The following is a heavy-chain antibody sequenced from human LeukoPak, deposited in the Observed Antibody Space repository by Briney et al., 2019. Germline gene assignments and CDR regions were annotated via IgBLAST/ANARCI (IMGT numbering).Heavy chain of an antibody. CDR1: GGSISYYY. J-gene: IGHJ5*02. V-gene: IGHV4-4*07. CDR3: ARDYDVLTAYPPTQLFDP. Sequence: SETLSLTCTVSGGSISYYYWNWIRQPAGKGLEWIGRIYTSGRTYYNPSLKSRVSMSVDTSKNQFSLKLSSVTAADTAVYYCARDYDVLTAYPPTQLFDPWGQGTLVTVSS. D-gene: IGHD3-9*01. CDR2: IYTSGRT.